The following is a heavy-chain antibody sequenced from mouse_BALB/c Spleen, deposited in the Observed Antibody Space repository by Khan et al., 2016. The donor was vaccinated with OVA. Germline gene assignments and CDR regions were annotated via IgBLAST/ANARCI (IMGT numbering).Heavy chain of an antibody. CDR2: ISYDGSN. D-gene: IGHD2-3*01. CDR3: ATMGNFDY. V-gene: IGHV3-6*02. CDR1: GYSITSGYY. Sequence: EVQLQESGPGLVKPSQSLSLTCSVTGYSITSGYYWNWIRQFPGNKLEWMGYISYDGSNNYNPSLKNRISITRDTSKNQFFLKLNSVTTEDTATYYCATMGNFDYWGQGTTLTFSS. J-gene: IGHJ2*01.